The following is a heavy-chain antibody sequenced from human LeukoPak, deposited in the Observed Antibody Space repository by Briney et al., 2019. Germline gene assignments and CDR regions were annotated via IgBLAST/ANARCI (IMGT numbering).Heavy chain of an antibody. V-gene: IGHV4-34*01. J-gene: IGHJ4*02. Sequence: SETLSLTCAVYGGSFSGYYWSWIRQPPGKGLEWIGEINHSGSTYYNTSLKSRVTISVDTSKNQFSLKLSSVTAADTAVYYCARVTGYMIEDYFDYWGQGTLVTVSS. D-gene: IGHD3-22*01. CDR1: GGSFSGYY. CDR2: INHSGST. CDR3: ARVTGYMIEDYFDY.